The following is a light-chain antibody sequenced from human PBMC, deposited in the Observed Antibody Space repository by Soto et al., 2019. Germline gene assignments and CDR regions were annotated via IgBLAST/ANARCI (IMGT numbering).Light chain of an antibody. CDR2: DVN. Sequence: QSALTQPPSASGSPGQSLTISCTGTSTDVGAHNYVSWYQQNPGKAPKLMLYDVNKRPSGVPDRFSGSKSGNTASLTVSGLQAEYEADYYCSSYAGGNNWVFGGGTQLTVL. V-gene: IGLV2-8*01. J-gene: IGLJ3*02. CDR3: SSYAGGNNWV. CDR1: STDVGAHNY.